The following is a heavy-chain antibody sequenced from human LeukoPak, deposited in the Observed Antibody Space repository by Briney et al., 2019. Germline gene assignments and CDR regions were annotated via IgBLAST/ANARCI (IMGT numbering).Heavy chain of an antibody. V-gene: IGHV3-74*01. Sequence: PGGSLRLSCAASGFTFSSYWMHWVRQAPGKGLVWVSRIDTDGSSTNYADSVKGRFTISRDNAKNTLYLQMNSLRAEDTAVYYCARVVDHDYGDYYLDYWGQGTLVTVSS. D-gene: IGHD4-17*01. CDR1: GFTFSSYW. CDR3: ARVVDHDYGDYYLDY. CDR2: IDTDGSST. J-gene: IGHJ4*02.